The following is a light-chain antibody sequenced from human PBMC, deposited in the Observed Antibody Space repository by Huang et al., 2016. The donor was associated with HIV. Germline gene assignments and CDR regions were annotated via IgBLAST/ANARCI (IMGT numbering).Light chain of an antibody. Sequence: DIVMTQAPLSLSVTPGQPASISCKSSHRLLHSAVRTYLYWYLQRPGQSPPRLIYEVSDRFSGVPDRFSGSGSGTDFTLKISRVEAEDVGVYYCMRSIQLPLTFGGGTKVEI. CDR3: MRSIQLPLT. CDR2: EVS. V-gene: IGKV2D-29*02. CDR1: HRLLHSAVRTY. J-gene: IGKJ4*01.